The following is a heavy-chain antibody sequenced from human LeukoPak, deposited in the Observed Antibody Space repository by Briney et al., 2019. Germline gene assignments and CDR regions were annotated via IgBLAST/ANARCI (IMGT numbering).Heavy chain of an antibody. Sequence: ASVKVSCKASGYTFTGYYMHWVRQAPGQGLEWMGWINPNSGGTNYAQKFQGRVTMTRDTSISTAYMELSRLRSDDTAVYYCARDPREGVVAPAASFDPWGQGTLVTVSS. J-gene: IGHJ5*02. D-gene: IGHD2-2*01. CDR1: GYTFTGYY. CDR3: ARDPREGVVAPAASFDP. V-gene: IGHV1-2*02. CDR2: INPNSGGT.